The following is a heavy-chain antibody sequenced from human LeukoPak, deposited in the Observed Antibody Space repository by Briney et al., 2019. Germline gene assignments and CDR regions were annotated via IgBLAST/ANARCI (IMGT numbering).Heavy chain of an antibody. CDR3: ARSGWPYYFDY. CDR2: IKQDGSEN. Sequence: PGGSLRLSCAASGFTFSSYWMTWVRQAPGKGLEWVANIKQDGSENYYVDSVKGRFTISRDNAKNSLYLQMNSLRAEDTAVYYCARSGWPYYFDYWGQGTLVTVSS. V-gene: IGHV3-7*01. J-gene: IGHJ4*02. CDR1: GFTFSSYW. D-gene: IGHD3-22*01.